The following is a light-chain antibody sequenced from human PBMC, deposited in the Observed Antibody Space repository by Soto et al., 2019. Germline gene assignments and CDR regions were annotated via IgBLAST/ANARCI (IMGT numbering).Light chain of an antibody. CDR1: ELPKQF. V-gene: IGLV3-25*02. Sequence: SYELTQTPSVSVSPGQTATITCSGDELPKQFVFWYQQKPGQAPVLVIQKDTERPSGIPERFSGSTSGTLVTLTISGVQAEDEADYYCQSADSSGVVFGGGTLLTVL. CDR3: QSADSSGVV. J-gene: IGLJ7*01. CDR2: KDT.